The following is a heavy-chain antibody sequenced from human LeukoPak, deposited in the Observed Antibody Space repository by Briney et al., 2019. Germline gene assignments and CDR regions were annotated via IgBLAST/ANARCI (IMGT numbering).Heavy chain of an antibody. D-gene: IGHD2-15*01. CDR2: IYYSGST. CDR1: GGSISSYY. Sequence: SETLSLTCTVSGGSISSYYWSWIRQPPGEGLEWIGYIYYSGSTNYNPSLKSRVTISVDTSKNQFSLKLSSVTAADTAVYYCARDSCSGGSCYFLGMDVWGQGTTVTVSS. J-gene: IGHJ6*02. CDR3: ARDSCSGGSCYFLGMDV. V-gene: IGHV4-59*01.